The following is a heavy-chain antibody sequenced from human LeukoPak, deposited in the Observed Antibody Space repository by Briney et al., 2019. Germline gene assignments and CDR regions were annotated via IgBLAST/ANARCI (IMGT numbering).Heavy chain of an antibody. CDR1: GYTFTSNY. CDR3: ARDLYG. CDR2: IYPRDGST. D-gene: IGHD2-8*01. J-gene: IGHJ4*02. V-gene: IGHV1-46*01. Sequence: ASVKVSCKASGYTFTSNYIHRVRQAPGQGLEWMGMIYPRDGSTSYAQKFQGRVTVTRDTSTSTVYMELSSLRSEDTAVYYCARDLYGWGQGTLVTVSS.